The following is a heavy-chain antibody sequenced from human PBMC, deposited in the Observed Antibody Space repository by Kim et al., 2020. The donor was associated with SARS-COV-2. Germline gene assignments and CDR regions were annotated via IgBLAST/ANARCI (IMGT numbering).Heavy chain of an antibody. CDR1: GFTFSSYA. CDR3: AKPPLDYYDSSGYLSVFDY. CDR2: ISGSGGST. Sequence: GGSLRLSCAASGFTFSSYAMSWVRQAPGKGLEWVSAISGSGGSTYYADSVKGRVTISRDNSKNTLYLQMNSLRAEDTAVYYCAKPPLDYYDSSGYLSVFDYWGQGTLVTVSS. J-gene: IGHJ4*02. D-gene: IGHD3-22*01. V-gene: IGHV3-23*01.